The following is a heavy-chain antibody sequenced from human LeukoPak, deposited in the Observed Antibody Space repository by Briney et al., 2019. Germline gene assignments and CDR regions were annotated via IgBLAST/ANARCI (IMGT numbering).Heavy chain of an antibody. V-gene: IGHV4-59*01. CDR3: ARAGYSYGTGYYFDY. CDR1: GASISSYY. Sequence: ASETLSLTCTVSGASISSYYWSWIRLPPGKGLEWLGYIYYTGATYYNPPLKTRVTISLDTSKNQFSLKLSSVTAADAAVYYCARAGYSYGTGYYFDYWGQGALVTVSS. CDR2: IYYTGAT. J-gene: IGHJ4*02. D-gene: IGHD5-18*01.